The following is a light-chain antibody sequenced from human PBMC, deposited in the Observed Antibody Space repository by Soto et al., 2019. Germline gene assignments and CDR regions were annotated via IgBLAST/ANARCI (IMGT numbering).Light chain of an antibody. Sequence: IIMSQSPATLSVAHGERVSFSLGASQGVSRKLAWYQHKPGQAPRLLISGASTGATGIPARFSGSGSGTEFTLTISSLQSEDCAIYYCQQYHTWPISFGGGTKV. CDR2: GAS. CDR1: QGVSRK. V-gene: IGKV3-15*01. CDR3: QQYHTWPIS. J-gene: IGKJ4*01.